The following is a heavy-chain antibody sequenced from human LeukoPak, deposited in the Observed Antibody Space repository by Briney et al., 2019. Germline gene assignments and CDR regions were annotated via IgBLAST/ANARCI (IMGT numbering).Heavy chain of an antibody. D-gene: IGHD2-15*01. V-gene: IGHV4-59*08. CDR1: GGFISRYY. J-gene: IGHJ4*02. Sequence: SETLSLTCTVSGGFISRYYWSWIRQPPGKGLEWIGSIYNSGSTNYNPSFKSGATMSVDTSKNQFSLKLTSVTAADTAVYYCARLLGFCSGGSCYFDYWGQGTLVTVSS. CDR2: IYNSGST. CDR3: ARLLGFCSGGSCYFDY.